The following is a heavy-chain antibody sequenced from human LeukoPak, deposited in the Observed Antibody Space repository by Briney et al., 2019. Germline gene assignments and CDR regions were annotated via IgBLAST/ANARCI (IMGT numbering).Heavy chain of an antibody. Sequence: GGSLRLSCAASGFTFSSYSMNWVRQAPGKGLEWVSSISSSSSYIYYADSVKGRFTISRDNAKNSLYLQMNSLRAEDTAVYYCATLPVRVYCSSNSCPEWWFDPWGQGTLVTVSS. V-gene: IGHV3-21*01. J-gene: IGHJ5*02. CDR2: ISSSSSYI. CDR3: ATLPVRVYCSSNSCPEWWFDP. D-gene: IGHD2-2*01. CDR1: GFTFSSYS.